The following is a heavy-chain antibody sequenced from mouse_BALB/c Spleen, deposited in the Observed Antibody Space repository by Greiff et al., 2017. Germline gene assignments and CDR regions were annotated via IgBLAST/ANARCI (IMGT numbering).Heavy chain of an antibody. CDR2: INPSSGYT. CDR3: ARGYGSSPADY. V-gene: IGHV1-4*01. J-gene: IGHJ2*01. CDR1: GYTFTSYT. Sequence: QVHVKQSGAELARPGASVKMSCKASGYTFTSYTMHWVKQRPGQGLEWIGYINPSSGYTNYNQKFKDKATLTADKSSSTAYMQLSSLTSEDSAVYYCARGYGSSPADYWGQGTTLTVSS. D-gene: IGHD1-1*01.